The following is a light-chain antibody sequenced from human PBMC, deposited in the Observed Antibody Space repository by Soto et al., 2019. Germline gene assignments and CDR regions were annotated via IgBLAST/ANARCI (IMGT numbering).Light chain of an antibody. V-gene: IGKV1-27*01. CDR3: QKYNSAPRT. CDR1: QGISHS. CDR2: DAN. Sequence: DIQMTQSPSSLSASVGDRVTITCRASQGISHSLAWYQQTPGQVPKLLIHDANILQSGVPSRLSVSGSGTDFTLTISSLQPEDGATYYCQKYNSAPRTFGQGTKVDIK. J-gene: IGKJ1*01.